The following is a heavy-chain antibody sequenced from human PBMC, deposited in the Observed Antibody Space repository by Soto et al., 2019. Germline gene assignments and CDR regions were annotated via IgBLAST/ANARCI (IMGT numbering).Heavy chain of an antibody. Sequence: PGGSLRLSCAASGFTFSNYAMHWVRQAPGKGLEWVAVISYDGTNKYYADSVKGRFTISRDNSKNTLYLQMNSLRAEDTAVYFCVGYCTGGSCYANSYYGMYVWGLETTVTVS. CDR2: ISYDGTNK. V-gene: IGHV3-30-3*01. CDR3: VGYCTGGSCYANSYYGMYV. CDR1: GFTFSNYA. D-gene: IGHD2-15*01. J-gene: IGHJ6*02.